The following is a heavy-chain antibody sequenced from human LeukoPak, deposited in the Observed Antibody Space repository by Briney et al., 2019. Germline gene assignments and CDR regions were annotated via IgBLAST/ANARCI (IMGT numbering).Heavy chain of an antibody. V-gene: IGHV4-34*01. Sequence: SETLSLTCAVYGGSFSGYYWSWIRQPPGKGLEWIGEINHSGSTNYNPSLKSRVTISVDTSKNQFSLKLGSVTAADTAVYYCARFTKLKNYSSSYFDYWGQGTLVTVSS. CDR1: GGSFSGYY. CDR2: INHSGST. CDR3: ARFTKLKNYSSSYFDY. J-gene: IGHJ4*02. D-gene: IGHD6-6*01.